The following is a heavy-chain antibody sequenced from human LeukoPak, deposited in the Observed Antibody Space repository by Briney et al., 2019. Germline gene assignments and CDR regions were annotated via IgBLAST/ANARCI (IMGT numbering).Heavy chain of an antibody. CDR3: AKGSYYDSSGSFYFDY. CDR2: ISGSGDNT. V-gene: IGHV3-23*01. CDR1: GFTVDSNY. J-gene: IGHJ4*02. D-gene: IGHD3-22*01. Sequence: GGSLRLSCAASGFTVDSNYLSWVRQAPGKGLEWVSGISGSGDNTYCADSVKGRFTISRDNSKNTLYVQVNSLGTEDTAAYYCAKGSYYDSSGSFYFDYWGQGTLVTVSS.